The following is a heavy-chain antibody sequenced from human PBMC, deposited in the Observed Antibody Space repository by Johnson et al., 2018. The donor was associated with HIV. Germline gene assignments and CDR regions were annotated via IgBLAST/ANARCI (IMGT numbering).Heavy chain of an antibody. Sequence: QVQLVESGGGLVKPGGSLRLSCAASGFTFSDYYMSWIRQAPGKGLEWVSYISSRGSTIYYADSVKVRFTISRDNSKNTLYLQMNSLKAEDTAVYYCAKDLIELQGAFDIWGQGTMVTVSS. D-gene: IGHD1-26*01. CDR2: ISSRGSTI. J-gene: IGHJ3*02. CDR1: GFTFSDYY. CDR3: AKDLIELQGAFDI. V-gene: IGHV3-11*04.